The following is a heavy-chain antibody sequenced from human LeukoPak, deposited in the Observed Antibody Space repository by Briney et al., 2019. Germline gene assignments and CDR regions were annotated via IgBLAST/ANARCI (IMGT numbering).Heavy chain of an antibody. CDR3: ARGGGTATTPVDY. Sequence: SETLSLTCAVYGGSFSGYYWSWIRQPPGKGLEWIGEINHSGSTNYNPSLKSRVTISVDTSKNQFSLKLSSVTAADTAVYYCARGGGTATTPVDYWGQGTLVTVSP. J-gene: IGHJ4*02. D-gene: IGHD5-24*01. V-gene: IGHV4-34*01. CDR2: INHSGST. CDR1: GGSFSGYY.